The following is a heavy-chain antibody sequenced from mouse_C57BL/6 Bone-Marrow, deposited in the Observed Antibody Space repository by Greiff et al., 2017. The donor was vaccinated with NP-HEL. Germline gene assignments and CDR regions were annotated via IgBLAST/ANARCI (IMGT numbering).Heavy chain of an antibody. J-gene: IGHJ4*01. Sequence: VQLQQPGAELVKPGASVKLSCKASGYTFTSYWMHWVKQRPGQGLEWIGMIHPNSGSTYYTEKFKSKATLTVDKSSSTAYMQLSSLTSEDSAVYYCARYDTTVVAPHYYAMDYWGQGTSVTVSS. CDR2: IHPNSGST. V-gene: IGHV1-64*01. CDR3: ARYDTTVVAPHYYAMDY. D-gene: IGHD1-1*01. CDR1: GYTFTSYW.